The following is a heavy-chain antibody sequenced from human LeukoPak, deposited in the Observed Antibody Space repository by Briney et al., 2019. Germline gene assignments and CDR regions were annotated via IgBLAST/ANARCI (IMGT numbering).Heavy chain of an antibody. CDR3: TRDVVVPAAVLHYYYYYGMDV. Sequence: GGSLRLSCAASGFAFSSYAMHWVRQAPGKGLEWVAVISYDGSNKYYADSVKGRFTISRDNSKNTLYLQMNSLRAEDTAVYYCTRDVVVPAAVLHYYYYYGMDVWGQGTTVTVSS. V-gene: IGHV3-30-3*01. J-gene: IGHJ6*02. CDR2: ISYDGSNK. CDR1: GFAFSSYA. D-gene: IGHD2-2*01.